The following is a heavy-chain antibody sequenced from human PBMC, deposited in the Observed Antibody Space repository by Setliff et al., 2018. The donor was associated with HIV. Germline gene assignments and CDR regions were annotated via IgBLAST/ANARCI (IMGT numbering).Heavy chain of an antibody. Sequence: SETLSLTCAVYSESFGGYYWSWIRQSPGKGLEWIGEISHSGSTNYNPSLRSRVTISGDTSKNQFSLNLTSVTAADTAVYYCARTAPPRIAAPYNDPFDIWGQGTMVTVSS. CDR3: ARTAPPRIAAPYNDPFDI. D-gene: IGHD6-13*01. CDR1: SESFGGYY. CDR2: ISHSGST. J-gene: IGHJ3*02. V-gene: IGHV4-34*01.